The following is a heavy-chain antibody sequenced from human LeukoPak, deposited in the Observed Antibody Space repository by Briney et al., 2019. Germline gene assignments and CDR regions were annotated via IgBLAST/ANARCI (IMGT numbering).Heavy chain of an antibody. CDR2: ISGSGGST. CDR1: GFTFSTYA. Sequence: GGSLRLSCAASGFTFSTYAVYWVRQAPGKGLEWVSGISGSGGSTYYADSVKGRFTISRDNSKNTLNLQMISLRAEDTAVYYCAKYSASKSYYYYDMDVWGQGTTVTVSS. J-gene: IGHJ6*02. D-gene: IGHD2-21*01. CDR3: AKYSASKSYYYYDMDV. V-gene: IGHV3-23*01.